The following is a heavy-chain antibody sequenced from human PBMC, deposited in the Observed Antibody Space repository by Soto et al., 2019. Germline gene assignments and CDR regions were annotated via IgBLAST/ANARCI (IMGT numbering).Heavy chain of an antibody. D-gene: IGHD3-10*01. Sequence: QVQLQESGPGLVKPSETLSLTCTVSGDSISYYYWSWIRQPPGMGLEWIGYTHYSGSTKYNPSLKSRVTISMDTSPNRFSLRLSSMTAADTAVYYCAKWKGGSGSGDWFDPWGQGILVTVSS. CDR1: GDSISYYY. V-gene: IGHV4-59*08. CDR2: THYSGST. CDR3: AKWKGGSGSGDWFDP. J-gene: IGHJ5*02.